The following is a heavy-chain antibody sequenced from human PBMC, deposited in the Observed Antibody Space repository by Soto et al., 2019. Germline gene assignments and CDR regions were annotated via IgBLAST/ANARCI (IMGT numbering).Heavy chain of an antibody. J-gene: IGHJ6*04. D-gene: IGHD3-3*01. Sequence: EVQLLESGGALVQPGGSLRLSCAASGFTFSSYAMSWVRQAPGKGLEWVSAISGSGGSTYYADSVKGRFTISRDNSKNTLDLSMNGLRAEDTDVCFCAIEVWYDLPSLDVWGKGTMVAVGS. CDR1: GFTFSSYA. CDR3: AIEVWYDLPSLDV. CDR2: ISGSGGST. V-gene: IGHV3-23*01.